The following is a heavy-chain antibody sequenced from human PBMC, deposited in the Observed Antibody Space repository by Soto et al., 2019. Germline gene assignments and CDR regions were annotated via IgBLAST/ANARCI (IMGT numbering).Heavy chain of an antibody. D-gene: IGHD3-16*01. CDR2: VYPSDSDF. J-gene: IGHJ4*02. CDR1: GYRFSSSW. CDR3: TKGATSPFAS. Sequence: AGESLKISCQGTGYRFSSSWIGWVRQKPGKGLEWLGNVYPSDSDFRYSPAFEGQVTISAYNSINTAYFQLLNLKDSDTAIYHCTKGATSPFASWGQGTRVPVSS. V-gene: IGHV5-51*01.